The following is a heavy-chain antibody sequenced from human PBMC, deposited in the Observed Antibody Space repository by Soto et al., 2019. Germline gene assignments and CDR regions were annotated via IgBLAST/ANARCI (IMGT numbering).Heavy chain of an antibody. CDR1: GFTFSSYW. Sequence: EVQLVESGGGLVQPGGSLRLSCAASGFTFSSYWMSWVRQPPGKGLEWVANIKQDGSEKYYVDSVKGRFTISRDNAKNLLYLQMNSLRPEDTAVYFCARARLLRGTASYYYGMDVWGQGTTVTVSS. J-gene: IGHJ6*02. CDR2: IKQDGSEK. D-gene: IGHD3-22*01. CDR3: ARARLLRGTASYYYGMDV. V-gene: IGHV3-7*01.